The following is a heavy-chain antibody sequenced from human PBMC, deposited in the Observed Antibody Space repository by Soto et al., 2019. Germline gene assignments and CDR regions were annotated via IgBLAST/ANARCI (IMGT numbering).Heavy chain of an antibody. CDR2: INPNSGGT. V-gene: IGHV1-2*06. CDR1: GYTFTGYY. Sequence: GASVKVSCKASGYTFTGYYMHWVRQAPGQGLEWMGRINPNSGGTNYAQKFQGRVTMTRDTSISTAYMELSRLRSDDTAVYYCARDPVYYDSSFDYWGQGTLVTVSS. J-gene: IGHJ4*02. D-gene: IGHD3-22*01. CDR3: ARDPVYYDSSFDY.